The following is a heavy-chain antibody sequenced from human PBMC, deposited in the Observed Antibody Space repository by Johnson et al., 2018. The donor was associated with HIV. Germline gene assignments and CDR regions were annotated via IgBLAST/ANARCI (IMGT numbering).Heavy chain of an antibody. V-gene: IGHV3-23*04. CDR1: GFTFSSYA. CDR2: ISGSGGST. D-gene: IGHD2-15*01. J-gene: IGHJ3*02. Sequence: VQLVESGGGLVQPGGSLRLSCAASGFTFSSYAMSWVRQAPGKGLEWVSAISGSGGSTYYADSVKGRFTISRDNSKNTLYLQMNSLRAEDTAVYYCAKPGDSYCSGGSCYLDAFDIWGQGTMVTVSS. CDR3: AKPGDSYCSGGSCYLDAFDI.